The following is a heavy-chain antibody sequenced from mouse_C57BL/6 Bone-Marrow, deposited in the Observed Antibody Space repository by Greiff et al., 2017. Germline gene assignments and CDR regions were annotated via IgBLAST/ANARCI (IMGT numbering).Heavy chain of an antibody. CDR1: GYTFTSYW. D-gene: IGHD2-1*01. J-gene: IGHJ3*01. CDR3: AGGGIYYGNYGFAY. CDR2: IYPGSGST. V-gene: IGHV1-55*01. Sequence: VQLQQPGAELVKPGASVKMSCKASGYTFTSYWITWVKQRPGQGLEWIGDIYPGSGSTNYNEKFKSKATLTVDTSSSTAYMQLSSLTSEDSAVYYCAGGGIYYGNYGFAYWGRGTLVTVSA.